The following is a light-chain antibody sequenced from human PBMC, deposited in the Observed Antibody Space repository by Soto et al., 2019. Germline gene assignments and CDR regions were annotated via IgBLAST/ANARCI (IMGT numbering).Light chain of an antibody. Sequence: IVMTQSPDSLAVSLGERATINCKSSQSLLYSSNNKTYLAWYQQRPGQSPKLLISWASNRASGVPDRFRGSGSGAAFTLTITSLQTEDVAVYYCQQFWTTPVSFGGGTKVEI. V-gene: IGKV4-1*01. J-gene: IGKJ4*01. CDR2: WAS. CDR3: QQFWTTPVS. CDR1: QSLLYSSNNKTY.